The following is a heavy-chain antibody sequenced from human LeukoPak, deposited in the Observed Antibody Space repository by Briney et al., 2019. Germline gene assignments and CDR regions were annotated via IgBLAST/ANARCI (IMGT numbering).Heavy chain of an antibody. J-gene: IGHJ5*02. Sequence: PSETLSLTCTVSGGSISSYYWSWIRQPPGKGLEWIGYIYYSGSTNYNPSFKSRVTLSVDTSKNQFSLKLSSVTAADTAVYYCARDADGWFDPWGQGTLVTVSS. CDR3: ARDADGWFDP. V-gene: IGHV4-59*01. CDR2: IYYSGST. CDR1: GGSISSYY. D-gene: IGHD5-24*01.